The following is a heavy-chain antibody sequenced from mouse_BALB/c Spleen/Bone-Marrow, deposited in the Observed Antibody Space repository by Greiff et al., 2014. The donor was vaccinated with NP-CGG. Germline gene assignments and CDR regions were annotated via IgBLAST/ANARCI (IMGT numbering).Heavy chain of an antibody. Sequence: QVHVKQSGAELARPGASVKLSCKASGYTFSSYWMQWVKQRPGQGLEWIGSIYPGDGDTRYTQKFKGKATLTADKSSSTAYMQLSSLASEDSAVYYCARGAYYRYDGFAYWGQGTLVFVSA. CDR3: ARGAYYRYDGFAY. J-gene: IGHJ3*01. CDR1: GYTFSSYW. V-gene: IGHV1-87*01. D-gene: IGHD2-14*01. CDR2: IYPGDGDT.